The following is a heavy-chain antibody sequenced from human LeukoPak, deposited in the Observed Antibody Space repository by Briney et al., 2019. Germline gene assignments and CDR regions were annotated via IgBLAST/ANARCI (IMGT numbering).Heavy chain of an antibody. Sequence: PGGSLRLSCAASGFTFSSYEMNWVRQAPGKGLEWVSYISSSSSTIYYADSVKGRFTISRDNAKNSLYLQMNSLRAEDTAVYYCARGIRHYCSGGSCYPAYWGQGTLVTVSS. CDR1: GFTFSSYE. D-gene: IGHD2-15*01. V-gene: IGHV3-48*01. CDR2: ISSSSSTI. CDR3: ARGIRHYCSGGSCYPAY. J-gene: IGHJ4*02.